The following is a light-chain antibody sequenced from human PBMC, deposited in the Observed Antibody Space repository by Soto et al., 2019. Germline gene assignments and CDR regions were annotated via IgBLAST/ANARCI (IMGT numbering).Light chain of an antibody. J-gene: IGKJ4*01. Sequence: EIVLTQSPGTLSLSPGERATLSCRASQSVSSSSLAWYQQKSGQAPRLLIYGASSRATGIPDRFSGSGSGTDFTLTISRLEPEDFAVYYCQQYGSSPLTFGRGTKVEIK. CDR2: GAS. CDR3: QQYGSSPLT. V-gene: IGKV3-20*01. CDR1: QSVSSSS.